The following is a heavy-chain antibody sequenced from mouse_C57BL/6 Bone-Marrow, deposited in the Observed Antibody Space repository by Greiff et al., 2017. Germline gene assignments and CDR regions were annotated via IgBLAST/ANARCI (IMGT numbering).Heavy chain of an antibody. CDR2: ISDGGSYT. D-gene: IGHD2-3*01. V-gene: IGHV5-4*01. CDR3: AREGGYYPLYFDY. Sequence: VQLKESGGGLVKPGGSLKLSCAASGFTFSSYAMSWVRQTPEKRLEWVATISDGGSYTYYPDNVKGRFTISRDNAKNNLYLQMSQLKSEDTAMYYCAREGGYYPLYFDYWGQGTTLTVSS. CDR1: GFTFSSYA. J-gene: IGHJ2*01.